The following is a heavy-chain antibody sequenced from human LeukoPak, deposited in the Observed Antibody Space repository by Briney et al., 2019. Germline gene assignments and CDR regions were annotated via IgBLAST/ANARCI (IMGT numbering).Heavy chain of an antibody. Sequence: SETLSLTCTVSGGSISSYYWSWIRQPPGKGLEWIGYIYYSGSTNYNPSLKSRVTISVDTSKNQFSLKLSSVTAADTAVYYCAREDSSGSQGAFDIWGQGTMVTVSS. CDR3: AREDSSGSQGAFDI. V-gene: IGHV4-59*01. D-gene: IGHD3-22*01. J-gene: IGHJ3*02. CDR1: GGSISSYY. CDR2: IYYSGST.